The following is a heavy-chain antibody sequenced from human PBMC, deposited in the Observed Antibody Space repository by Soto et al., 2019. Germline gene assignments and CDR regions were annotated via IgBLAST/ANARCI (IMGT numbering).Heavy chain of an antibody. CDR1: GFSFSDCG. CDR2: ISYDGSNK. D-gene: IGHD3-22*01. V-gene: IGHV3-30*18. CDR3: AKDNADNYETAPPPPWYYYGMDV. J-gene: IGHJ6*02. Sequence: QVQLVESGGGVVQPGRSLRLSCAASGFSFSDCGMHWVRQAPGKGLEWVAVISYDGSNKYYADSVKGRFTISRDNSKNTVYLQMNTLRAEDTALYYCAKDNADNYETAPPPPWYYYGMDVWGQGTTVTVSS.